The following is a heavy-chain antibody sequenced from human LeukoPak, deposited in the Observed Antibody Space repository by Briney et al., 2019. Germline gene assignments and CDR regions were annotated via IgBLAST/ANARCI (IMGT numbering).Heavy chain of an antibody. D-gene: IGHD2-2*01. CDR3: AGYCSSTSCLDAFDI. CDR2: INWNGGST. CDR1: GFTVDDYG. V-gene: IGHV3-20*04. J-gene: IGHJ3*02. Sequence: GGSLRLSCAASGFTVDDYGMSWVRQAPGKGLEWVSGINWNGGSTGYADSVKGRFTISRDNAKNSLYLQLNSLRAEDTALYYCAGYCSSTSCLDAFDIWGQGTMVTVSS.